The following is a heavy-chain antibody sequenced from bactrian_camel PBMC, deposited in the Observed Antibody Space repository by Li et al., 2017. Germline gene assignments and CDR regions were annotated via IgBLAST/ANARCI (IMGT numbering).Heavy chain of an antibody. CDR3: AAAKGLPDLLRGGYLSARSYNY. D-gene: IGHD3*01. Sequence: QLVESGGGSVQPGGSLRLSCDASGYTYGLCMGWFRQATGKEREGVAQMYSGESTTYYADSVKGRFTISHDNAKNTLYLQTNSLKPEDTAIYYCAAAKGLPDLLRGGYLSARSYNYWGRGTQVTVS. V-gene: IGHV3S60*01. CDR1: GYTYGLC. J-gene: IGHJ4*01. CDR2: MYSGESTT.